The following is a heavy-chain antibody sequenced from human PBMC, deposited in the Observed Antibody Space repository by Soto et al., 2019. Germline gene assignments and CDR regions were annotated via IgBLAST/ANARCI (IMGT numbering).Heavy chain of an antibody. D-gene: IGHD1-1*01. J-gene: IGHJ6*03. CDR1: GFTFSSYA. Sequence: EVQLLESGGGLVQPGGSLRLSCAASGFTFSSYAMSWVRQAPGKGLEWVSAISGSGGGTYYADSVKGRFTISRDNSKNTLYLQMNSPRAEDTAVYYCAKAGRNWNYNYYMDVWGKGTTVTVSS. CDR3: AKAGRNWNYNYYMDV. CDR2: ISGSGGGT. V-gene: IGHV3-23*01.